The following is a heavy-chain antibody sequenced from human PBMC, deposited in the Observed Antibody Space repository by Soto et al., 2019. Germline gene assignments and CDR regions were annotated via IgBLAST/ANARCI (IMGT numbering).Heavy chain of an antibody. D-gene: IGHD3-3*01. Sequence: QVQLVQSGAEVKKPGASVKVSCKASGYTFTSYGISWVRQAPGQGLEWMGWISAYNGNTNYAQKRQGRVTMTTDTSTSTAYMELRSLRSDDTAVYYCARGKDFGVIIPRRTNWFDPWGQGTLVTVSS. CDR3: ARGKDFGVIIPRRTNWFDP. V-gene: IGHV1-18*01. J-gene: IGHJ5*02. CDR1: GYTFTSYG. CDR2: ISAYNGNT.